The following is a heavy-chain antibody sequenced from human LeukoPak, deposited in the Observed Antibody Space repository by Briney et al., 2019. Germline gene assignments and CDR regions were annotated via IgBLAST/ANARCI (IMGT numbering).Heavy chain of an antibody. CDR2: IWYDGSNK. Sequence: GGSLRLSCAASGFTFSSYGMHWVRQAPGKGLEWVAVIWYDGSNKYYADSVKGRFTISRDNSKNTLYLQMNSLRPEDTAVYYCAKGDMVRGVILDYWGQGTLVTVSS. CDR3: AKGDMVRGVILDY. D-gene: IGHD3-10*01. J-gene: IGHJ4*02. CDR1: GFTFSSYG. V-gene: IGHV3-33*06.